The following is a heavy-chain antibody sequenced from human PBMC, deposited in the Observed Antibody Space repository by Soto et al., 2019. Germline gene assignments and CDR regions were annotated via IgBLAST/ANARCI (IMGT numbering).Heavy chain of an antibody. Sequence: GGSLRLSCAASGFTFSKDAMSWVRQAPGKGLEWVSVISGSGGSTYYADSVKGRFTISRDNSGNTLFLEMYSLRAEDTAVYYCARYIPGVRYYGMDVWGQGTKLTVSS. CDR1: GFTFSKDA. V-gene: IGHV3-23*01. CDR3: ARYIPGVRYYGMDV. D-gene: IGHD2-2*01. CDR2: ISGSGGST. J-gene: IGHJ6*02.